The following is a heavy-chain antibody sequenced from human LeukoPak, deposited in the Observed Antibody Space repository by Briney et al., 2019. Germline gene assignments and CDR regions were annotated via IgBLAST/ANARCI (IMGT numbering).Heavy chain of an antibody. CDR2: ISYNGGRK. J-gene: IGHJ4*02. CDR3: ARRAGAYSHPYDY. D-gene: IGHD4/OR15-4a*01. CDR1: GFSFSGYA. V-gene: IGHV3-30*04. Sequence: PGGSLRLSCVASGFSFSGYAIHWVRQAPGKGLEWVALISYNGGRKEYADSVKGRFTIDGDNSKNTVYLQMNSLRAEDTAVYYCARRAGAYSHPYDYWGQGTLVTVSS.